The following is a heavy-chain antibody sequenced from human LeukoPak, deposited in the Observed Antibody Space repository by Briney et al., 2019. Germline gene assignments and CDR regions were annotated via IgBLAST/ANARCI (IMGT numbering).Heavy chain of an antibody. CDR3: ARCIAAAGLYYYYYGMDV. Sequence: SETLSLTCAVYGGSFSGYYWSWIRQPPGKGLEWIGEINHSGSTNYNPSLKSQVTISVDTSKNQFSLKLSSVTAADTAVYYCARCIAAAGLYYYYYGMDVWGQGTTVTVSS. J-gene: IGHJ6*02. CDR2: INHSGST. V-gene: IGHV4-34*01. D-gene: IGHD6-13*01. CDR1: GGSFSGYY.